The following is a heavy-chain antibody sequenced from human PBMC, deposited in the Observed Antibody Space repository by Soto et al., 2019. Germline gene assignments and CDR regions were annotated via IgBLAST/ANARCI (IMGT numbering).Heavy chain of an antibody. CDR1: GFTFSSYA. V-gene: IGHV3-30-3*01. CDR2: ISYDGSNK. D-gene: IGHD1-26*01. Sequence: QVQLVESGGGVVQPGRSLRLSCAASGFTFSSYAMHWVRQAPGKGLEWVAVISYDGSNKYYADSVKGRFTISRDNSKNTLYLKMNSLRAEDTAVYYCARDRFIVGATGGDWFDPWGQGTLVTVSS. J-gene: IGHJ5*02. CDR3: ARDRFIVGATGGDWFDP.